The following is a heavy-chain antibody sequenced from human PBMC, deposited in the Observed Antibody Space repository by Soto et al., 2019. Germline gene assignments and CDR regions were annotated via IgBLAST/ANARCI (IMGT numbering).Heavy chain of an antibody. CDR3: ARDFVAATGFFEY. CDR2: IKEDGSEI. D-gene: IGHD6-19*01. Sequence: LRLSCAASGFTLSRHWMSWVRQAPGKGLEWVAKIKEDGSEINYVDSVKGRFTISRDNAKNSLYLQMDSLRAEDTAVYYCARDFVAATGFFEYWGQGILVTVSS. V-gene: IGHV3-7*03. J-gene: IGHJ4*02. CDR1: GFTLSRHW.